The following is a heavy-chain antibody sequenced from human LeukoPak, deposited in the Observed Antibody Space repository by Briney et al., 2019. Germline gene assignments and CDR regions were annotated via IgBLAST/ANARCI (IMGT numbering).Heavy chain of an antibody. CDR3: AGPLGDTAMADNS. Sequence: SVKVSCKASGGTFSSYTISWVRQAPGQGLEWMGRIIPILGIANYAQKFQGRVTITADKSTSTAYMELSSLRSEDTAVYYCAGPLGDTAMADNSWGQGTLVTVSS. J-gene: IGHJ4*02. V-gene: IGHV1-69*02. CDR2: IIPILGIA. CDR1: GGTFSSYT. D-gene: IGHD5-18*01.